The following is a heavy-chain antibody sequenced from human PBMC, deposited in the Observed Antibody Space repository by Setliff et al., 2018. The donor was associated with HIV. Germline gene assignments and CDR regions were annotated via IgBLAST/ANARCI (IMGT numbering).Heavy chain of an antibody. D-gene: IGHD3-3*01. V-gene: IGHV4-39*01. CDR3: ARITIFVPGNPYFYGMDV. Sequence: PSETLSLTCTVSGGSISSSSYYWGWIRQPPGKGLEWIGSIYYSGSTYYNPSLKSRVTISVDTSKNQFSLKLSSVTAADTAVYYCARITIFVPGNPYFYGMDVWGQGTTVTVSS. CDR1: GGSISSSSYY. J-gene: IGHJ6*02. CDR2: IYYSGST.